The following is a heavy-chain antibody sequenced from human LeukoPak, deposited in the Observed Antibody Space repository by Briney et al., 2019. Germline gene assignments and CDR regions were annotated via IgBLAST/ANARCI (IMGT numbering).Heavy chain of an antibody. D-gene: IGHD4-17*01. V-gene: IGHV4-4*07. J-gene: IGHJ5*02. Sequence: SETLSLTCTVSGGSINIYYWSWIRQPAGKGLEWIGRIYTSGSTNYNPSLKSRVTMSVDTSKNQFSLKLSSVTAADTAVYYCARGPLTVTRGFDPWGQGTLVTVSS. CDR1: GGSINIYY. CDR3: ARGPLTVTRGFDP. CDR2: IYTSGST.